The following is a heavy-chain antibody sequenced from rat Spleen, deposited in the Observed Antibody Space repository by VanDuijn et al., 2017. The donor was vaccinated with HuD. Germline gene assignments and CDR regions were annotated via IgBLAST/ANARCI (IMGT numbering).Heavy chain of an antibody. J-gene: IGHJ2*01. D-gene: IGHD1-1*01. V-gene: IGHV3-4*01. CDR2: ISYSGST. CDR1: GYTITSGY. Sequence: EVQLQESGPGLVKPSQSLSLTCSVTGYTITSGYDWSWIRKFPGNKMEWMGYISYSGSTNYNPSLKSRISITRDTSKNQFFLHLNSVTTEDTATYYCASAYSGFFDYWGQGVMVTVSS. CDR3: ASAYSGFFDY.